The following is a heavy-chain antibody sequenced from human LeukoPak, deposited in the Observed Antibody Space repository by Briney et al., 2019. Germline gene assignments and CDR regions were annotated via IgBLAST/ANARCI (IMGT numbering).Heavy chain of an antibody. CDR1: GFTFSSYG. CDR3: AKGRQLRRSDAFDI. D-gene: IGHD1-26*01. CDR2: IRYDGRKT. Sequence: PGGSLRLSCAASGFTFSSYGMHWVRQAPDKGLEWVAFIRYDGRKTYYADSVKGRFPISRDNSKNTLYLQMNSLRGEDTAVYYCAKGRQLRRSDAFDIWGQGTMVTVSS. J-gene: IGHJ3*02. V-gene: IGHV3-30*02.